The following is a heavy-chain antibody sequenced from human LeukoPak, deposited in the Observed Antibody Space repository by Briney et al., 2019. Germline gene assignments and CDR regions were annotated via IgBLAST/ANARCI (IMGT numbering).Heavy chain of an antibody. CDR2: INHSGST. Sequence: SETLSLTCAVYGGSFSGYYWSWIRQSPGKGLEWIGEINHSGSTNYNPSLKSRVTISVDTSKNQFPLKLGSVTAADTAVYYCTYSGSNYPDYWGQGTLVTVSS. V-gene: IGHV4-34*01. D-gene: IGHD1-26*01. CDR1: GGSFSGYY. CDR3: TYSGSNYPDY. J-gene: IGHJ4*02.